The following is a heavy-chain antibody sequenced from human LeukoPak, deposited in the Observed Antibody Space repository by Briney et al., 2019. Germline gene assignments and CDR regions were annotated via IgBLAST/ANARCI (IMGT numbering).Heavy chain of an antibody. V-gene: IGHV3-7*01. CDR1: GFTFSSYW. D-gene: IGHD2-15*01. CDR2: IKQDGSEK. Sequence: GGSLRLSCAASGFTFSSYWMSWVRQAPGKGLEWVANIKQDGSEKYYVDSVKGRFTISRDNAKNSLYLQMNSLRAEDTAVYYCARDCPGSCYIYYGMDVWGQGTTVTVSS. J-gene: IGHJ6*02. CDR3: ARDCPGSCYIYYGMDV.